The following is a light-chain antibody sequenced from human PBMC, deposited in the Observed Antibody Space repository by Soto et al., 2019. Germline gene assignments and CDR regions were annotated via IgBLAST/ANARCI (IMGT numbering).Light chain of an antibody. J-gene: IGLJ1*01. CDR2: EVS. CDR3: SSYAGSNKNV. Sequence: QSVLTQPPSASGSAGQSVTISCTGTSSDVGDYNYVSWYQQHSGKAPKLMIYEVSKRPSGVPDRFSGSKSGNTASLTVSGLQAEDEADYYCSSYAGSNKNVFGTGTKVTVL. CDR1: SSDVGDYNY. V-gene: IGLV2-8*01.